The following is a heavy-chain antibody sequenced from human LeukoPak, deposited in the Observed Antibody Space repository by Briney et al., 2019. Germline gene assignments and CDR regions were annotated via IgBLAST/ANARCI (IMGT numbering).Heavy chain of an antibody. CDR3: AREEGLCGGDCYEYYFDY. D-gene: IGHD2-21*02. J-gene: IGHJ4*02. V-gene: IGHV3-21*01. CDR2: ISSSGNYI. Sequence: GGSLRLSCAASGFTFSYYSMNWVRQAPGKGLEWVSCISSSGNYIYYADSVEGRFTISRDNAKSSLNLQMNSLRAEDTAVYYCAREEGLCGGDCYEYYFDYWGQGTLVTVSS. CDR1: GFTFSYYS.